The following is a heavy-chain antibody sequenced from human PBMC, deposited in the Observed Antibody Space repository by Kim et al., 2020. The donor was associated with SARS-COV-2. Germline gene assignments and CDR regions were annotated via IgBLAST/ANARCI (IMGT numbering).Heavy chain of an antibody. V-gene: IGHV4-34*01. D-gene: IGHD3-10*01. J-gene: IGHJ4*02. CDR3: ARGVMAYYYGSGSYRWDY. CDR1: GGSFSGYY. CDR2: INHSGST. Sequence: SETLSLTCAVYGGSFSGYYWSWIRQPPGKGLEWIGEINHSGSTNYNPSLKSRVTISVDTSKNQFSLKLSSVTAADTAVYYCARGVMAYYYGSGSYRWDYWGQGILVTVSS.